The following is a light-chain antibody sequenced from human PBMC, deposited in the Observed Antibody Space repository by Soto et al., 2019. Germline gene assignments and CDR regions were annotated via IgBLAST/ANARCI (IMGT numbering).Light chain of an antibody. V-gene: IGKV1-39*01. CDR3: QQSYTAVFT. J-gene: IGKJ3*01. Sequence: DIQMTKSPSSLSASVGDRVTITCRASQSIRNYLKWYQQKPGKVPNLLIYGASSLQSGVPSRFSGSGSETDFTLTINNLQPEDFATYYCQQSYTAVFTFGPGTKVDIK. CDR1: QSIRNY. CDR2: GAS.